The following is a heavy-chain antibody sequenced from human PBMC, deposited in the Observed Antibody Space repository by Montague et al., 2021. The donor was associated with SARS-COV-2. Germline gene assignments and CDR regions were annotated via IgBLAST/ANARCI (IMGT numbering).Heavy chain of an antibody. CDR2: IYYSGST. D-gene: IGHD2-2*01. J-gene: IGHJ5*02. CDR1: GGSISSSSYY. Sequence: SETLSLTCTDSGGSISSSSYYWGWIRQPPGKGLEWIGSIYYSGSTYYXPSLKSRVTISVDTSKNQFSLKLSSVTAADTAVYYCARQGDQLLLEYWFDPWGQGTLVTVSS. V-gene: IGHV4-39*01. CDR3: ARQGDQLLLEYWFDP.